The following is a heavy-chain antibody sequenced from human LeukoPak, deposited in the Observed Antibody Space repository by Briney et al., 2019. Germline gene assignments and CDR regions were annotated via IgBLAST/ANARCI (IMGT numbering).Heavy chain of an antibody. Sequence: SETLSLTCAVYGGSFSGHYWSWIRQPPGKGLEWIGEINHSGSTNYNPSLKSRVTILVDTSKNQFSLKLSSVTAADTAVYYCASASGGIDYWGQGALVTVSS. D-gene: IGHD3-10*01. CDR2: INHSGST. J-gene: IGHJ4*02. CDR3: ASASGGIDY. V-gene: IGHV4-34*01. CDR1: GGSFSGHY.